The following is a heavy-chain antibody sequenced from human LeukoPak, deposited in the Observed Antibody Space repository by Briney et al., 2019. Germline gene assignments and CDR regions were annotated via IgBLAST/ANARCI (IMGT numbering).Heavy chain of an antibody. CDR2: IKQDGSEK. CDR3: ARVKEERITIFGVPYYYYGMDV. D-gene: IGHD3-3*01. J-gene: IGHJ6*02. CDR1: GFTFSTYW. V-gene: IGHV3-7*01. Sequence: PGGSLRLSCAASGFTFSTYWMSWVRQAPGKGLEWVANIKQDGSEKYYVDSVKGRFTISRDNAKNSLYLQMNSLRAEDTAVYYCARVKEERITIFGVPYYYYGMDVWGQGTTVTVSS.